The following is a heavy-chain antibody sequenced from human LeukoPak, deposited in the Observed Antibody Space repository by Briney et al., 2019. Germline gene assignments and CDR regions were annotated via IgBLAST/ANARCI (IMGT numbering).Heavy chain of an antibody. J-gene: IGHJ3*02. CDR3: ARDPGGGRGSPDAFDI. Sequence: ASVNLSFTATVSGGSISSYIWIRLAPGQGLEWMGWISAYNGNTNYAQKFQGRVTMTTDKSTSTAYMELRSLRSDDTAVYYCARDPGGGRGSPDAFDIWGQGTMVTVSS. V-gene: IGHV1-18*01. CDR1: VSGGSISS. CDR2: ISAYNGNT. D-gene: IGHD1-14*01.